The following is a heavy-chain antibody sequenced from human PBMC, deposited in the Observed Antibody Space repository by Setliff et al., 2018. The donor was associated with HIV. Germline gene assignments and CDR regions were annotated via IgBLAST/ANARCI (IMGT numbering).Heavy chain of an antibody. CDR2: INWNGGST. CDR1: GFTFDDYG. V-gene: IGHV3-20*04. Sequence: PGGSLRLSCAASGFTFDDYGMSWVRQAPGKGLEWVSGINWNGGSTGYADSVKGRFTISRDKAKNSLYLQMNSLRAEDTAVYYCTRVVGGNLYPSAFDIWAQGTMVTVSS. J-gene: IGHJ3*02. CDR3: TRVVGGNLYPSAFDI. D-gene: IGHD4-4*01.